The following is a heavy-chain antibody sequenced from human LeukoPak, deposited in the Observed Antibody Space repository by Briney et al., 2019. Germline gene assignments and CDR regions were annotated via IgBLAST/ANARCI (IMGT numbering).Heavy chain of an antibody. CDR2: IYTSGST. CDR3: ATHGGDWFDP. J-gene: IGHJ5*02. D-gene: IGHD3-10*01. V-gene: IGHV4-61*02. CDR1: GGSISSGNYY. Sequence: SETLSLTCTVSGGSISSGNYYWSWIRQPAGKGLEWIGRIYTSGSTNYNPSLKSRVTMSVDTSKNQFSLKLSSVTAADTAVYYCATHGGDWFDPWGQGTLVTVSS.